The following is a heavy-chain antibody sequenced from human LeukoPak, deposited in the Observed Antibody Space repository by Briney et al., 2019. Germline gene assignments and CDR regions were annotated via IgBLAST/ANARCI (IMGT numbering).Heavy chain of an antibody. CDR1: GSTFSSYE. V-gene: IGHV3-48*03. Sequence: GGSLRLSCAASGSTFSSYEMNWVRQAPGKGLEWVSYISSSGSTIYYADSVKGRFTISRDNAKNSLYLQMNSLRAEDTAVYYRARDEGFGELFFDYWGQGTLVTVSS. J-gene: IGHJ4*02. CDR3: ARDEGFGELFFDY. D-gene: IGHD3-10*01. CDR2: ISSSGSTI.